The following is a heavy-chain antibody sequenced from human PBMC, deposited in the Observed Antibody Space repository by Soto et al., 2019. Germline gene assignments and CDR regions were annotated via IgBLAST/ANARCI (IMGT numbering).Heavy chain of an antibody. Sequence: QVQLVQSGAEVKKPGASVKVSCKASGYSFTSYGVSWVRQAPGQGLEWMGWISVYNGNTHNAQKFQGRVTMSTDTSTITADMELRRLRSDDTAVYYCVQDSDGSGGHPDYYSMDVWGQATTVTVSS. D-gene: IGHD6-19*01. CDR2: ISVYNGNT. CDR1: GYSFTSYG. J-gene: IGHJ6*02. CDR3: VQDSDGSGGHPDYYSMDV. V-gene: IGHV1-18*01.